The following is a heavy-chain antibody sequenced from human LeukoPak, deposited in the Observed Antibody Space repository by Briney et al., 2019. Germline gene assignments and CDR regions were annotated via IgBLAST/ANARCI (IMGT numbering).Heavy chain of an antibody. V-gene: IGHV3-15*01. CDR2: IKSKTDGGTT. Sequence: GGSLRLSCAASGFTFSNAWMSRVRQAPGKGLEWVGRIKSKTDGGTTDYAAPVKGRFTISRDDSKNTLYLQMNSLKTEDTAVYYCTTDYSNYVFDYWGQGTLVTVSP. CDR3: TTDYSNYVFDY. D-gene: IGHD1-7*01. CDR1: GFTFSNAW. J-gene: IGHJ4*02.